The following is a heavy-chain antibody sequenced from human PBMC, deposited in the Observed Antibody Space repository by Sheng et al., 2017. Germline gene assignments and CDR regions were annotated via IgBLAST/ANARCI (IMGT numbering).Heavy chain of an antibody. CDR3: ARDAFYGSGSYQG. V-gene: IGHV3-7*01. CDR2: IKQDGSEK. CDR1: GFTFSSYW. Sequence: EVQLVESGGGLVQPGGSLRLSCAASGFTFSSYWMSWVRQAPGKGLEWVANIKQDGSEKYYVDSVKGRFTISRDNAKNSLYLQMNSLRAEDTAVYYCARDAFYGSGSYQGWGQGTLVTVSS. D-gene: IGHD3-10*01. J-gene: IGHJ4*02.